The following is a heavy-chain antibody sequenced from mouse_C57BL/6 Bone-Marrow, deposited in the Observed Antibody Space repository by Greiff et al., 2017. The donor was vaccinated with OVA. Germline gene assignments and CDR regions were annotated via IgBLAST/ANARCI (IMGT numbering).Heavy chain of an antibody. D-gene: IGHD1-1*01. J-gene: IGHJ1*03. V-gene: IGHV1-62-2*01. CDR1: GYTFTEYT. Sequence: VQLQQSGAELVKPGASVKLSCKASGYTFTEYTIHWVKQRSGQGLEWIGWFYPGSGSIKYNEKFKDKAPLTADKSSSTVYMELSRLTSEDAAVYFCARHGFITTVVATKYWYFDVWGTGTTVTVSS. CDR2: FYPGSGSI. CDR3: ARHGFITTVVATKYWYFDV.